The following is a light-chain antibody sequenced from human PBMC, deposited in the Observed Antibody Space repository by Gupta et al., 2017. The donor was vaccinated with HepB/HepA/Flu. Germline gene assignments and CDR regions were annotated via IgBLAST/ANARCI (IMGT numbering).Light chain of an antibody. CDR2: YDD. J-gene: IGLJ1*01. CDR1: SSNIGNNA. V-gene: IGLV1-36*01. Sequence: QSVLTQPPSVSEAPRQRVTISCSGSSSNIGNNAVNWYQQLPGKAPKLLIYYDDLLPSGVSDRFSGSKSGTSASLAISGLQSEDEADYDCAVWDDSLNANVFGTGTKV. CDR3: AVWDDSLNANV.